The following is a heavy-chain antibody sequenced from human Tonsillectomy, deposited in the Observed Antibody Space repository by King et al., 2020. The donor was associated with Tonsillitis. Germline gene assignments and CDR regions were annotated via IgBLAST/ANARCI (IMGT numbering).Heavy chain of an antibody. J-gene: IGHJ6*02. D-gene: IGHD3-10*01. V-gene: IGHV3-30-3*01. CDR3: ARDSRVPLWLAMDV. CDR2: ISYDGSNK. Sequence: VQLVDSGGGVVQPGRSLRLSCAASGFTFSSYAMHWVRQAPGKGLEWVAVISYDGSNKYYADSVKGRFTISRDNSKNTLYLQMNSLRAEDTAVYYCARDSRVPLWLAMDVWGQGTTVTVSS. CDR1: GFTFSSYA.